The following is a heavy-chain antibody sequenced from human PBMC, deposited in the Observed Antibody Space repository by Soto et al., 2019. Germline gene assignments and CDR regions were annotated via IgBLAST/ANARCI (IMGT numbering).Heavy chain of an antibody. CDR2: IKRKTDGGTT. Sequence: GGSLRLSCAASGFTFSSYAMSWVRQAPGKGLEWVGRIKRKTDGGTTDYAAPVKGRFTIPRDDSKNTLYLQMNSLKTEVTAVYYCTTGIVVVIPSGMDVWGQGTTVTVSS. D-gene: IGHD3-22*01. V-gene: IGHV3-15*01. J-gene: IGHJ6*02. CDR1: GFTFSSYA. CDR3: TTGIVVVIPSGMDV.